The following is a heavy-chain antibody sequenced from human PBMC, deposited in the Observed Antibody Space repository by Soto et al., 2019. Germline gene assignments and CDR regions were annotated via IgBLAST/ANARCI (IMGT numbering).Heavy chain of an antibody. Sequence: QVQLVQSGAEVKKPGASVKVSCKASGYTFTSYAMHWVRQAPGQRLEWMGWINAGNGNTKYSQKFQGRVTITRDTSASKAYMELSSLRSEDTAVYYCATYTGYSGYDLEYYFDYWGQGTLVTVSS. J-gene: IGHJ4*02. V-gene: IGHV1-3*01. CDR3: ATYTGYSGYDLEYYFDY. CDR1: GYTFTSYA. CDR2: INAGNGNT. D-gene: IGHD5-12*01.